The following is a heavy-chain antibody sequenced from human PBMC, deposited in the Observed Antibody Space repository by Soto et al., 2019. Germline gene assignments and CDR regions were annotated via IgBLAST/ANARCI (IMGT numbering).Heavy chain of an antibody. D-gene: IGHD2-15*01. CDR1: GGTFSSYA. J-gene: IGHJ4*02. Sequence: ASVKVSCKASGGTFSSYAISSVRQAPGQGXEWMGGIIPIFGTANYAQKFQGRVTITADESTSTAYMELSSLRSEDTAVYYCARDQQGICSGGSCYFTFDYWGQGTLVTVSS. V-gene: IGHV1-69*13. CDR3: ARDQQGICSGGSCYFTFDY. CDR2: IIPIFGTA.